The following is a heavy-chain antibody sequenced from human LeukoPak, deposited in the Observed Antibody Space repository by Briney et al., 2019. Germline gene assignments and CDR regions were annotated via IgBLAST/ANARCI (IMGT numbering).Heavy chain of an antibody. J-gene: IGHJ5*02. CDR1: GGTFSSYA. V-gene: IGHV1-69*13. D-gene: IGHD2-2*02. CDR2: IIPIFGTA. Sequence: SVKVSCKASGGTFSSYAISWVRQAPGQGLEWMGGIIPIFGTANYAQKFQGRVTITADESTSTAYMELSSLRSEDTAVYYCTSLGYCSSTSCYTARNLFDPWGQGTLVTVSS. CDR3: TSLGYCSSTSCYTARNLFDP.